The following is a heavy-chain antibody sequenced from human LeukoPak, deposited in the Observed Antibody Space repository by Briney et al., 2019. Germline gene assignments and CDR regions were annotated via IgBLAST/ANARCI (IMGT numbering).Heavy chain of an antibody. J-gene: IGHJ4*02. Sequence: PSETLSLTCTVSGGSISSSSYYWGWIRQPPGKGLEWIGSIYYSGSTYYNPSLKSRVTISVDTSKNQFSLKLSSVTAADTAVYYCAIHDGYSSGADQIDYWGQGTLVTVSS. V-gene: IGHV4-39*07. CDR3: AIHDGYSSGADQIDY. CDR2: IYYSGST. CDR1: GGSISSSSYY. D-gene: IGHD6-19*01.